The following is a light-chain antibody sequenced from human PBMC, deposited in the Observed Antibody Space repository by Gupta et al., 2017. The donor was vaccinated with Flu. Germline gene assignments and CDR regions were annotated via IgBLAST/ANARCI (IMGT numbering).Light chain of an antibody. V-gene: IGLV10-54*04. CDR2: RNN. Sequence: PQGHPPKLLSFRNNRRPSGISARFSALRSGNTASLTTTALQAEDEADYYCSPWDSSLNEWVFGGGTKLTVL. CDR3: SPWDSSLNEWV. J-gene: IGLJ3*02.